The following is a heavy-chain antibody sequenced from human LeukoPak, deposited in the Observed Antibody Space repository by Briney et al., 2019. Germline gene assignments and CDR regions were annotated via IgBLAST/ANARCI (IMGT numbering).Heavy chain of an antibody. CDR2: IYYSGST. J-gene: IGHJ3*02. Sequence: SETLSLTCTVSGGSISSGDYYWSWIRQPPGKGLELIGYIYYSGSTYYNPSLKSRVTISVDTSKNQFSLKLSSVTAADTAVYYCARGRFGVVITDAFDIWGQGTMVTVSS. CDR3: ARGRFGVVITDAFDI. V-gene: IGHV4-30-4*01. D-gene: IGHD3-3*01. CDR1: GGSISSGDYY.